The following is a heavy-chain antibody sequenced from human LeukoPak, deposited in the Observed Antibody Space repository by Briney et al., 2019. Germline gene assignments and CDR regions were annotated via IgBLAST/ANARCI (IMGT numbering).Heavy chain of an antibody. CDR1: GGTFSSYA. Sequence: GSSVKVSCKASGGTFSSYAISWVRQAPGQGLEWMGGIIPIFGTANYAQEFQGRVTITADESTSTAYMELSSLRSEDTAVYYCARATAPLRPTVSFDYWGQGTLVTVSS. V-gene: IGHV1-69*01. CDR3: ARATAPLRPTVSFDY. J-gene: IGHJ4*02. CDR2: IIPIFGTA. D-gene: IGHD5-12*01.